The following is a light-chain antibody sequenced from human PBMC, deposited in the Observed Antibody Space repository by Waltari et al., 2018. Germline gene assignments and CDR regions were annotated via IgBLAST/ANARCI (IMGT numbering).Light chain of an antibody. Sequence: EIVLTQSPATLSLSPGERATLSCRASQIITNYLAWYQQKRGQAPRLLISDASNRATGIPARFSGSGSGTDFTLTISGLEPEDFAVYYCQQRSNWPLLTFGGGTKVEIK. CDR3: QQRSNWPLLT. CDR2: DAS. V-gene: IGKV3-11*01. J-gene: IGKJ4*01. CDR1: QIITNY.